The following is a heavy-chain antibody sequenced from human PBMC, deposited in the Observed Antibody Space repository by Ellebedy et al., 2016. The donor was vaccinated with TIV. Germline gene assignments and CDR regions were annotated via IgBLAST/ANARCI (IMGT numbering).Heavy chain of an antibody. D-gene: IGHD2-2*01. Sequence: GGSLRLSCAASGFTFSDYYMSWIRQAPGKGLEWVSYISSSSYTNYADSVKGRFTISRDNAKNSLYLQMNSLRAEDTAVYYCKREDYCSSTSCYAGLPEDAWGQGTTVTVSS. J-gene: IGHJ6*02. CDR3: KREDYCSSTSCYAGLPEDA. CDR2: ISSSSYT. V-gene: IGHV3-11*06. CDR1: GFTFSDYY.